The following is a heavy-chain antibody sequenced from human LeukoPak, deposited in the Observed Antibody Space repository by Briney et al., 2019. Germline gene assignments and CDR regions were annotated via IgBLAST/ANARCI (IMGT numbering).Heavy chain of an antibody. D-gene: IGHD1-26*01. CDR1: GFTFDDYT. Sequence: GGSLRLSCAASGFTFDDYTMHWVRQAPGKGLEWVSLISWDGGSTYYADSVKGRFTISRDNSKNTLYLQMNSLRAEDTAVYYCAKDRKWELLFGAFDIWGQGTMVTVSS. CDR3: AKDRKWELLFGAFDI. CDR2: ISWDGGST. J-gene: IGHJ3*02. V-gene: IGHV3-43*01.